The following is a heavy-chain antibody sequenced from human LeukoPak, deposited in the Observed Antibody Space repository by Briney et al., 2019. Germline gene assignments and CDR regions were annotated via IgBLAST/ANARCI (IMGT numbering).Heavy chain of an antibody. D-gene: IGHD1-26*01. V-gene: IGHV1-69*04. J-gene: IGHJ4*02. CDR2: IIPILGIA. CDR3: ARVEVRVGASDY. CDR1: GCTFSSYA. Sequence: ASVKVSCKASGCTFSSYAISWVRQAPGQGLEWMGRIIPILGIANYAQKFQGRVTITADKSTSTAYMELSSLRSEDTAVYYCARVEVRVGASDYWGQGTQVTVSS.